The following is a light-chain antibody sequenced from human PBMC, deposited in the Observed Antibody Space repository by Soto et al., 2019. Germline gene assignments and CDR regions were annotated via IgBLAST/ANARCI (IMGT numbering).Light chain of an antibody. J-gene: IGKJ4*01. Sequence: RTRGPSTGSENVGRAVSMNSGAIQSISSYINWYQQKPGKDPKRLIYAASSLQIGVPSRFSGSGSGTDFTLTISSLQPEEFATYYCQQSYSTPLTGGGGTKVDIK. CDR2: AAS. CDR3: QQSYSTPLT. V-gene: IGKV1-39*01. CDR1: QSISSY.